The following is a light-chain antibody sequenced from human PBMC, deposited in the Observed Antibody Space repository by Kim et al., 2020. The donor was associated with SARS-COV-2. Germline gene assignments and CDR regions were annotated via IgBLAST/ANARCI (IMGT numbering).Light chain of an antibody. CDR3: QQSYITPIT. J-gene: IGKJ5*01. V-gene: IGKV1-39*01. Sequence: ASLGDTVIITGRASQSIANYLSWDQQKPGKSPKLLIDAASSLPTGVPSRFSGSGSGTDFTLDISSLQLEDFATYYCQQSYITPITFGQGTRLEIK. CDR1: QSIANY. CDR2: AAS.